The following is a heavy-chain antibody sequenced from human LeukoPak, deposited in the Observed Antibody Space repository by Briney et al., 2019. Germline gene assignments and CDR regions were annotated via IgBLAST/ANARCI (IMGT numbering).Heavy chain of an antibody. CDR3: ARGPGSSGWYSNYYYYMDV. D-gene: IGHD6-19*01. Sequence: SETLSLTCTVSGGSISSYYWSWIRQPPGKGLEWIGYIYYSGSTNYNPSLKSRVTISVDTSKNQFSLKLSSVTAADTAVYYCARGPGSSGWYSNYYYYMDVWGKGTTVTISS. CDR2: IYYSGST. J-gene: IGHJ6*03. CDR1: GGSISSYY. V-gene: IGHV4-59*01.